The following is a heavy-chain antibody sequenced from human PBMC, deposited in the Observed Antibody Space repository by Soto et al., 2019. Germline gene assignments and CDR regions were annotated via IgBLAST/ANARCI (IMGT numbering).Heavy chain of an antibody. D-gene: IGHD2-15*01. CDR2: IYWDDDK. J-gene: IGHJ6*02. CDR3: ARMVAAGMYYYYSMDV. V-gene: IGHV2-5*02. Sequence: SGPTLVNPTETLTLTCTFSGFSLSYSGVGVGWIRQPPGKALEWLALIYWDDDKRYSPSLKTRLTISEDTSKNQVVLTMTNMDPVDTATYYCARMVAAGMYYYYSMDVWGQGTTV. CDR1: GFSLSYSGVG.